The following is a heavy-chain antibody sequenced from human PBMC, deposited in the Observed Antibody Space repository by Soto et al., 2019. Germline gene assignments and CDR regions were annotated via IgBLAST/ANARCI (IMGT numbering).Heavy chain of an antibody. J-gene: IGHJ3*02. Sequence: GASVKVSCKASGYTFTSYGISWVRQATGQGLEWMGWMSANSGNTDYAQKFQGRVTMTRNTSISTAYMELSSLRSEDTAVYYCARDQGDAFDIWGQGTMVTVSS. CDR3: ARDQGDAFDI. CDR2: MSANSGNT. V-gene: IGHV1-8*02. CDR1: GYTFTSYG.